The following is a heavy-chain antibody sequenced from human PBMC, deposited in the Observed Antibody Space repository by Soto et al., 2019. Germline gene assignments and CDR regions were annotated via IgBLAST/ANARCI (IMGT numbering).Heavy chain of an antibody. Sequence: QVQLVESGGGVVQPGRSLRLSCAASGFTFSTYGMHWVRQAPGKGLEWVAVISYDGSNKLYGDSVKGRFTISRDNSKSTLELQMNSLRPEDTAVYYCAKDQEPSHAYRGNSGLFWGQGTLVTVSS. J-gene: IGHJ4*02. CDR2: ISYDGSNK. V-gene: IGHV3-30*18. CDR1: GFTFSTYG. D-gene: IGHD2-21*02. CDR3: AKDQEPSHAYRGNSGLF.